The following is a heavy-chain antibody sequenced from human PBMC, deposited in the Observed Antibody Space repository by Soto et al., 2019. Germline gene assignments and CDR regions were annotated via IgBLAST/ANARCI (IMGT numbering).Heavy chain of an antibody. V-gene: IGHV1-3*01. CDR2: INAGNGNT. Sequence: SVKVSCRASGYTFTSYAMHWVREAPVQRLERMGWINAGNGNTKYSQKFQGRVTITRDTSASTAYLELSTLRAEDTAVYYCAREDRRYSSGWHEPWGQGTLVTVSS. D-gene: IGHD6-19*01. CDR3: AREDRRYSSGWHEP. J-gene: IGHJ5*02. CDR1: GYTFTSYA.